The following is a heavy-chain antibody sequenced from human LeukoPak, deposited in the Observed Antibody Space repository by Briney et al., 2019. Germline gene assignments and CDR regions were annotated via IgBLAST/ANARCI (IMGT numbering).Heavy chain of an antibody. CDR2: IYYSGST. J-gene: IGHJ4*02. CDR1: GGSISSYY. Sequence: SETLPLTCTVSGGSISSYYWSWIRQPPGKGLEWIGYIYYSGSTNYNPSLKSRVTISVDTSKNQFSLKLSSVTAADTAVYYCARAQGGLSDYWGQGTLVTVSS. D-gene: IGHD5-12*01. CDR3: ARAQGGLSDY. V-gene: IGHV4-59*01.